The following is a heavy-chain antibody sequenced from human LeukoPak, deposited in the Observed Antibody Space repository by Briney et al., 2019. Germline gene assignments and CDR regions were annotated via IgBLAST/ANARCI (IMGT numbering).Heavy chain of an antibody. CDR2: INPNSGGT. CDR1: GYTFTGYY. Sequence: ASVKVSCKASGYTFTGYYMHWVRQAPGQGLEWMGWINPNSGGTNYAQKFQGRVTMTRDTSISTAYMELSRLRSDDTAVYYCARESLMAFYGMDVWGQGTTVTVSS. V-gene: IGHV1-2*02. CDR3: ARESLMAFYGMDV. J-gene: IGHJ6*02. D-gene: IGHD5-24*01.